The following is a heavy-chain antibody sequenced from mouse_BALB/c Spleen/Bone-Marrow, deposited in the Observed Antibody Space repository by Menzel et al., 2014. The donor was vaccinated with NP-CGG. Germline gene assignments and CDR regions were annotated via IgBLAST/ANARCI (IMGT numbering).Heavy chain of an antibody. V-gene: IGHV5-9-4*01. CDR2: ISSGGNYT. J-gene: IGHJ4*01. CDR3: VRAYGSSYAMDY. Sequence: EVQGVESGGGLVKPGGSLKLSCAASGFTFSSYAMSWVRQSPEKRLEWVAEISSGGNYTYYPDTVTGRFTISRDNAKNILYLEMSSLRSDDTAMYYCVRAYGSSYAMDYWGRGTSVTVSS. CDR1: GFTFSSYA. D-gene: IGHD1-1*01.